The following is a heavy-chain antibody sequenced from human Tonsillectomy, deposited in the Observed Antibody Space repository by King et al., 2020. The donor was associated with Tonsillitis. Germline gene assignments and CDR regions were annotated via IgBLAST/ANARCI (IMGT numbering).Heavy chain of an antibody. Sequence: VQLVESGGGLVQPGGSLRLSCAASGFTFSSYWMHWVRQAPGKGLVWVVRINSDGSSTSYADSVKGRITILRDNAKNTLFLQMNSLRAEDTAVYYCARARVVAVEFVYWGQGTLVTVSS. CDR3: ARARVVAVEFVY. CDR1: GFTFSSYW. J-gene: IGHJ4*02. CDR2: INSDGSST. V-gene: IGHV3-74*01. D-gene: IGHD2-15*01.